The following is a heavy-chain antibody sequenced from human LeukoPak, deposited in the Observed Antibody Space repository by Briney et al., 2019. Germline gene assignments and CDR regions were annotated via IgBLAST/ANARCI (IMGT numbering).Heavy chain of an antibody. CDR3: ARTIAVAGTVTHDY. Sequence: GGSLRLSCAASGFTFTTYWMHWVRQAPGKGLVWVSHINSDGSITSYADSVKGRFTISGDNAKNSLYLQMNSLRAEDTAVYYCARTIAVAGTVTHDYWGQGTLVTVSS. V-gene: IGHV3-74*01. D-gene: IGHD6-19*01. J-gene: IGHJ4*02. CDR2: INSDGSIT. CDR1: GFTFTTYW.